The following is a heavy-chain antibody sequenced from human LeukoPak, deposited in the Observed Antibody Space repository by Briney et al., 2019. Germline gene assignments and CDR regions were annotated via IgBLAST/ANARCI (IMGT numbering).Heavy chain of an antibody. CDR2: INHSGST. Sequence: SETLSLTCAVYGGSFSGSYWSWIRQPPGKGLEWIGEINHSGSTNYNPSLKSRVTISVDTSKNQFSLKLSSVTAADTAVYYCTRLIMSSIYYYYMDVWGKGTTVTVSS. D-gene: IGHD3-10*01. J-gene: IGHJ6*03. CDR1: GGSFSGSY. V-gene: IGHV4-34*03. CDR3: TRLIMSSIYYYYMDV.